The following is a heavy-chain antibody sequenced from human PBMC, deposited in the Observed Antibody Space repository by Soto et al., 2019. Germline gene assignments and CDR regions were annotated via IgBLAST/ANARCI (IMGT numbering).Heavy chain of an antibody. CDR1: GFSLSTTGVG. D-gene: IGHD3-10*01. Sequence: QITLKESGPTLVRPTQTLTLTCTFSGFSLSTTGVGVGWIRQPPGKALEWLALIYWDDDKRYSPSLKSRLTITMETSKNEVIIKMTNMEPVETATYYCAQRLRGDGLGRERANYYDPGGQGALVTVSP. J-gene: IGHJ5*02. V-gene: IGHV2-5*02. CDR2: IYWDDDK. CDR3: AQRLRGDGLGRERANYYDP.